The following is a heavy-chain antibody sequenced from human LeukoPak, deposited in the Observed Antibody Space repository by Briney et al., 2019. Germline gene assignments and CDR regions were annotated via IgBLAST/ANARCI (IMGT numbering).Heavy chain of an antibody. D-gene: IGHD3-22*01. CDR2: INSDGINT. J-gene: IGHJ4*01. Sequence: GGSLRLSCAASGFTFSNYWMHWVRQAPGKGLVWVSRINSDGINTSYADSVKGRFTISRDNSKNSLYLQMNSLRAEDTAVYYCARPVVAVGXXYWGXXTLXTVSS. CDR3: ARPVVAVGXXY. CDR1: GFTFSNYW. V-gene: IGHV3-74*01.